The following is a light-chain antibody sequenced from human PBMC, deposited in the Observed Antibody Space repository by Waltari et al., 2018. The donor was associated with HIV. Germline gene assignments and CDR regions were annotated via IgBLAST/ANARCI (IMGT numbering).Light chain of an antibody. Sequence: QSVLTQPPSAPGVSGENVTLSCSGGNSNIGGHAVSWYQHLPGTAPKLLVYSDDQRPSGLPDRFSGSKSGTSASLAITGLHPDDEAHYYCAAWDDTLNGVIFGGGTKLTV. V-gene: IGLV1-44*01. CDR3: AAWDDTLNGVI. J-gene: IGLJ2*01. CDR2: SDD. CDR1: NSNIGGHA.